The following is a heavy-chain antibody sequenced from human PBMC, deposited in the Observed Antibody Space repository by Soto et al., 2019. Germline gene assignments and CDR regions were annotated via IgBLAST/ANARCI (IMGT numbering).Heavy chain of an antibody. CDR3: AREVRGGFTGIFDQ. CDR1: GDSISDYFY. V-gene: IGHV4-4*07. J-gene: IGHJ4*02. CDR2: IYTDGTT. Sequence: NPSETLSLTCTVSGDSISDYFYWSWIRQPAGKGLGWIGRIYTDGTTKYNPSLKSRVTLSLDKSKNQFSLRLSSVTAADTAVYYFAREVRGGFTGIFDQWGRGSRVTVSS. D-gene: IGHD2-15*01.